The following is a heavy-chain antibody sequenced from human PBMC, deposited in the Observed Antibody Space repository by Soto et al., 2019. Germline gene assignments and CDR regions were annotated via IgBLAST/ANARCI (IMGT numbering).Heavy chain of an antibody. CDR2: IYYSGST. CDR1: GGSISSGGYY. D-gene: IGHD5-12*01. J-gene: IGHJ4*02. Sequence: SETLSLTCTVSGGSISSGGYYWSWIRQHPGKGLEWIGYIYYSGSTYYNPSLKSRVTISVDTSKNQFSLKLSSVTAADTAVYYCARAPMATIGFDYWGQGTLVTVSS. V-gene: IGHV4-31*03. CDR3: ARAPMATIGFDY.